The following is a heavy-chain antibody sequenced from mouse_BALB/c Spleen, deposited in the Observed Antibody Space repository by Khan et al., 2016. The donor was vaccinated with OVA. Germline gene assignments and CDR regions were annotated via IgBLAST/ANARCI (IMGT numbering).Heavy chain of an antibody. CDR3: ARAGYGGFAY. V-gene: IGHV5-4*02. Sequence: EVELVESGGGLVKPGGSLKLSCVASGFTFSDYYMYWVRQTPEKRLEWVATISDGGSSTYYPDSVKGRFTISRDNAKNNLYLQMSSLQSEDTAIYYCARAGYGGFAYWGQGTLVTVSA. CDR2: ISDGGSST. D-gene: IGHD1-1*02. J-gene: IGHJ3*01. CDR1: GFTFSDYY.